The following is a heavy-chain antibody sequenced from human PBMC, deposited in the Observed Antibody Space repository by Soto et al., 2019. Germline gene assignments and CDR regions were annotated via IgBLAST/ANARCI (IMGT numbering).Heavy chain of an antibody. CDR3: GRESNAHFDY. CDR2: IAHDGSEK. J-gene: IGHJ4*02. CDR1: GFSFSSYW. D-gene: IGHD7-27*01. Sequence: PGGSLRLSCAVYGFSFSSYWMSWVRQAPGRGLEWVATIAHDGSEKFYVDSVKGRFTISRDNTKNSLYLQMNTLRSEGTALYYCGRESNAHFDYWGQGTMVTVSS. V-gene: IGHV3-7*01.